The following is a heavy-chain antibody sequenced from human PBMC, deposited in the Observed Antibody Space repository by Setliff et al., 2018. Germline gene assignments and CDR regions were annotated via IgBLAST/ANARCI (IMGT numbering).Heavy chain of an antibody. D-gene: IGHD6-13*01. CDR1: GFTFSSYW. CDR2: INTDGSST. Sequence: GGSLRLSCAASGFTFSSYWMHWVRQAPGKGLVWVSRINTDGSSTSYADSVKGRFTTSRDNAKRSLYLQMNGLRADDTGVYYCTKTRGITYYYYYMDVWGKGTAVTVSS. V-gene: IGHV3-74*01. J-gene: IGHJ6*03. CDR3: TKTRGITYYYYYMDV.